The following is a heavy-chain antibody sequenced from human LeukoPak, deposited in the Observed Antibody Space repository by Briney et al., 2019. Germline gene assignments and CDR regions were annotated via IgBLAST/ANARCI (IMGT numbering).Heavy chain of an antibody. CDR2: IRTKAYGGTT. V-gene: IGHV3-49*04. D-gene: IGHD3-10*01. CDR3: ARDLVRGRFDY. CDR1: GFTFGDHA. J-gene: IGHJ4*02. Sequence: GGSLRLSCTASGFTFGDHAMSWVRQAPGKGLEWVGFIRTKAYGGTTEYAASVKGRFTISRDNARNSLHLQMNSLRAEDTAVYYCARDLVRGRFDYWGQGTLVTVSS.